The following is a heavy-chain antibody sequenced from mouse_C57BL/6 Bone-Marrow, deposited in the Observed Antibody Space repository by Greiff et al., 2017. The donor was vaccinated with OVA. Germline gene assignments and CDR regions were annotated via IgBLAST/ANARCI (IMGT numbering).Heavy chain of an antibody. CDR2: INPNYGTT. J-gene: IGHJ2*01. V-gene: IGHV1-39*01. CDR3: ASFTTVVASYYFDY. Sequence: VQLQQSGPELVKPGASVKISCKASGYSFTDYHMNWVKQSNGKSLEWIGVINPNYGTTSYNQKFKGKATLTVDQSSSTAYMQLNSLTSEDSAVYYCASFTTVVASYYFDYWGQGTTLTVAS. CDR1: GYSFTDYH. D-gene: IGHD1-1*01.